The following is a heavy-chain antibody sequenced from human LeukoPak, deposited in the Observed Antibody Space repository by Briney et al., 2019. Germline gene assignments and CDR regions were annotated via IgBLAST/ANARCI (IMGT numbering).Heavy chain of an antibody. D-gene: IGHD2-2*01. J-gene: IGHJ4*02. CDR2: INPGGGST. Sequence: ASVKVSCKASGYTFTSYYMHWVRQAPGQGLEWMGIINPGGGSTSYAQKFQGRVTITRDTSTSTVYMELSSLRSEDTAVYYCARDVTMDCSSTSCYESYFDYWGQGTLVTVSS. CDR1: GYTFTSYY. CDR3: ARDVTMDCSSTSCYESYFDY. V-gene: IGHV1-46*01.